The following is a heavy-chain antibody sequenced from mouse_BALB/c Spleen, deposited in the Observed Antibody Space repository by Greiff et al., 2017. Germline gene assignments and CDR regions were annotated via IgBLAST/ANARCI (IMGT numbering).Heavy chain of an antibody. Sequence: DVMLVESGGGLVKLGGSLKLSCAASGFTFSSYYMSWVRQTPEKRLELVAAINSNGGSTYYPDTVKGRFTISRDNAKNTLYLQMSSLKSEDTALYYCARGDWGYYAMDYWGQGTSVTVSS. CDR3: ARGDWGYYAMDY. D-gene: IGHD4-1*01. V-gene: IGHV5-6-2*01. J-gene: IGHJ4*01. CDR2: INSNGGST. CDR1: GFTFSSYY.